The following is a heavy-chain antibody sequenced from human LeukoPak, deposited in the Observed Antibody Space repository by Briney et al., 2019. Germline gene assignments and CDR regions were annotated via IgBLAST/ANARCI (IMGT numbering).Heavy chain of an antibody. CDR1: GFTFSSYA. D-gene: IGHD6-13*01. Sequence: PGRSLRLSCAASGFTFSSYAMHWVRQAPGKGLEWVAVISYDGSNKYYADSVKGRFTISRDNSKNTLYLQMNSLRAEDTAVYYCARDRSSSWPHYYYYYMDVWGKGTTVTVSS. CDR3: ARDRSSSWPHYYYYYMDV. V-gene: IGHV3-30*01. J-gene: IGHJ6*03. CDR2: ISYDGSNK.